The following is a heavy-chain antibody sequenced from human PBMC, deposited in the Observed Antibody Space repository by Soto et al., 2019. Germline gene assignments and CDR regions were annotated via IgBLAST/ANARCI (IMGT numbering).Heavy chain of an antibody. CDR2: IYYSENT. Sequence: PSETLSLTCTVSGGSISSSSNHWGWIRQPPGKGLEWIGNIYYSENTYYNPSLKSRVTISVDTSKNQFSLRLTSVTAADTAVYYCARRVTVTYFFDFWAQGTLVTVSS. J-gene: IGHJ4*02. CDR1: GGSISSSSNH. D-gene: IGHD4-17*01. V-gene: IGHV4-39*01. CDR3: ARRVTVTYFFDF.